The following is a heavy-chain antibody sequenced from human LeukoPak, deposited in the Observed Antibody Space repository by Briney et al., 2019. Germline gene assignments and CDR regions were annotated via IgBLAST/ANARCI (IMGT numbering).Heavy chain of an antibody. CDR2: INRDGSTT. CDR3: ARDKKSGESSEIDY. CDR1: GFTFSNYW. D-gene: IGHD3-10*01. V-gene: IGHV3-74*03. J-gene: IGHJ4*02. Sequence: QPGGSLRLSCAASGFTFSNYWVHWVRQAPGKGLVWVSRINRDGSTTKHADSVKGRFTVSRDNAKNTLNLQMNSLRAEDTAVYYCARDKKSGESSEIDYWGQGTLVTVSS.